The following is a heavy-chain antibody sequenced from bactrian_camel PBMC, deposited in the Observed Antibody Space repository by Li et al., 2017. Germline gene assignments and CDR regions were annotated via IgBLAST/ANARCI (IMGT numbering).Heavy chain of an antibody. Sequence: HVQLVESGGGSVQAGGSLRLSCAASDLTYSMYYVAWFRQAPGKEREGVAVSATDGSPSYGASAKGRFTISRDNVRQTLDLQMNSLNPEDTAMYYCAADGSRWCSDGSRLYSYWGQ. J-gene: IGHJ4*01. CDR1: DLTYSMYY. V-gene: IGHV3S53*01. CDR2: SATDGSP. CDR3: AADGSRWCSDGSRLYSY. D-gene: IGHD4*01.